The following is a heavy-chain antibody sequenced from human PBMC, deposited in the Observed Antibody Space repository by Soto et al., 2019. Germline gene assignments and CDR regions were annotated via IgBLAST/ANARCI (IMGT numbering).Heavy chain of an antibody. V-gene: IGHV3-30-3*01. CDR1: GFTFSSYA. CDR2: ISYDGSNK. J-gene: IGHJ6*02. D-gene: IGHD6-19*01. Sequence: LRLSCAASGFTFSSYAMHWVRQAPGKGLEWVAVISYDGSNKYYADSVKGRFTISRDNSKNTLYLQMNSLRAEDTAVYYCARDCGWTRDSNYYYGMDVWGQGTTVTVSS. CDR3: ARDCGWTRDSNYYYGMDV.